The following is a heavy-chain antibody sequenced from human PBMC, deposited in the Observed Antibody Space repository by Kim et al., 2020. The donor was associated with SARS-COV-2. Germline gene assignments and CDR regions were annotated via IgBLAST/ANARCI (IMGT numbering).Heavy chain of an antibody. Sequence: GGSLRLSCAASGFTFSSYEMNWVRQAPGKGLEWVSYTSSSGSTIFYADSVKGRFTISRDNAKNSLYLQMNSLRAEDTAFYYCARGFRSVSIFGVVISPFDYWGQGTLVTVSS. CDR1: GFTFSSYE. J-gene: IGHJ4*02. V-gene: IGHV3-48*03. D-gene: IGHD3-3*01. CDR3: ARGFRSVSIFGVVISPFDY. CDR2: TSSSGSTI.